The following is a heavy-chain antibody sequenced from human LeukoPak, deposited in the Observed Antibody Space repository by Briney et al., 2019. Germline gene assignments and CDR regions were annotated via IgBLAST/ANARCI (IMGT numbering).Heavy chain of an antibody. CDR1: GYTFTNYG. J-gene: IGHJ4*02. CDR3: ARDRVSYYGSGSYYFS. CDR2: ISPYNGNT. D-gene: IGHD3-10*01. Sequence: ASAKVSCKASGYTFTNYGISWVRQAPGQGLEWMGWISPYNGNTNYAQKLQGRVTMTTDTSTSTAYMELRSLRSDDTAVYYCARDRVSYYGSGSYYFSWGQGTLVTVSS. V-gene: IGHV1-18*01.